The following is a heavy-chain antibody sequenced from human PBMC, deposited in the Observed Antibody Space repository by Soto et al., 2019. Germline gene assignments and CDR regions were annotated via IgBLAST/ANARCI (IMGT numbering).Heavy chain of an antibody. J-gene: IGHJ5*02. D-gene: IGHD2-15*01. Sequence: SVKVSCKASGGTFSSYAISWVRQAPGQGLEWMGGIIPIFGTANYAQKFQGRVTITADESTSTAYMELSSLRSEDTAVYYCARDRYCSGGSCYSRWFDPWGQGTLVTVSS. V-gene: IGHV1-69*13. CDR3: ARDRYCSGGSCYSRWFDP. CDR1: GGTFSSYA. CDR2: IIPIFGTA.